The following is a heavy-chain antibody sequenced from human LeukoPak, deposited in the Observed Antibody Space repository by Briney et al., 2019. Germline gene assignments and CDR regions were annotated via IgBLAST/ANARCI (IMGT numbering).Heavy chain of an antibody. J-gene: IGHJ4*02. D-gene: IGHD3-3*01. Sequence: PSETLSLTCTVSGGSISSSSYYWGWIRQPPGKGLEWIGSIYYSGSTYYNPSLKSRVTISVDTSKNQFSLKLTSVTAADTAVYYCARQWGRYDFWSGLGHDYWGQGTLVTVSS. CDR3: ARQWGRYDFWSGLGHDY. CDR1: GGSISSSSYY. CDR2: IYYSGST. V-gene: IGHV4-39*01.